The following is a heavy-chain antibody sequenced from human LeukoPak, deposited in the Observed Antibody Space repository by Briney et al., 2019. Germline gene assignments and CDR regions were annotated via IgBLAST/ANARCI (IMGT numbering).Heavy chain of an antibody. CDR1: GGSFSGYY. CDR3: ARVSSWVDP. J-gene: IGHJ5*02. CDR2: INHSGST. Sequence: SETLSLTCAVYGGSFSGYYWSWIRQPPGKGLEWIGEINHSGSTNYNPSLKSRVTISVDTSKNQFSLKLSSVTAADTAVYYCARVSSWVDPWGQGTLVTVSS. V-gene: IGHV4-34*01.